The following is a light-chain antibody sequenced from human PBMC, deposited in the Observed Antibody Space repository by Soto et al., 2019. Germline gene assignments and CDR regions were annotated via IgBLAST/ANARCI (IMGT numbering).Light chain of an antibody. CDR2: GAS. CDR1: QGIISK. Sequence: EIVMTQSPATLSVSPGEKPPLPCRASQGIISKLAWYQQRPGQPPRLLIYGASTRATGVPDRFTGSGSGSDFTLTISGLQSEDFAVYYCQQGHNWPLTFGQGTRLEI. J-gene: IGKJ2*01. V-gene: IGKV3-15*01. CDR3: QQGHNWPLT.